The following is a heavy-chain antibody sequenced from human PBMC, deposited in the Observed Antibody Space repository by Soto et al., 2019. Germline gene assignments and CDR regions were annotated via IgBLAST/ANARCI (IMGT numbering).Heavy chain of an antibody. CDR2: TDYSGNT. CDR3: ARAVGAPLYYLDY. D-gene: IGHD6-19*01. Sequence: QVQLQESGPGLVRPSETLSLTCTVSSDSISSYYWIWIRQSPGKGLEWIGYTDYSGNTNYNPSLKSRVTISGDTPKNQFSLRLSSVTAADTAVYYCARAVGAPLYYLDYWGQGTLVTVSS. CDR1: SDSISSYY. J-gene: IGHJ4*02. V-gene: IGHV4-59*08.